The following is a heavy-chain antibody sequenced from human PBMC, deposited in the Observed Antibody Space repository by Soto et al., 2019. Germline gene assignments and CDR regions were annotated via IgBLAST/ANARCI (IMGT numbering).Heavy chain of an antibody. Sequence: KPSETLSLTCTVSGGSISSSSYYWGWIRQSPGKGLDFIGYIYHSGSTNYNPSLKSRVTISMDTSKNQFSLRLSSVTAADTAVYYCARAGIVQVSYAMDVWGQGTTVTVSS. CDR1: GGSISSSSYY. J-gene: IGHJ6*02. V-gene: IGHV4-61*05. CDR3: ARAGIVQVSYAMDV. CDR2: IYHSGST. D-gene: IGHD2-8*01.